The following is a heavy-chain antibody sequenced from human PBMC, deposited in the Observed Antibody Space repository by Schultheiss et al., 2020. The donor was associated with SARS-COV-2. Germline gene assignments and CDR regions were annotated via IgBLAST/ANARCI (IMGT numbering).Heavy chain of an antibody. J-gene: IGHJ6*02. Sequence: SQTLSLTCAISGDSVSSNNAAWNWIRQSPSRGLEWLGRTYYRSKWYNDYAVSVKSRITINPDTSKNQFSLQLNSVTPEDTAVYYCAREIVGATTGYYYYGMDVWGQGTTVTVSS. D-gene: IGHD1-26*01. V-gene: IGHV6-1*01. CDR1: GDSVSSNNAA. CDR2: TYYRSKWYN. CDR3: AREIVGATTGYYYYGMDV.